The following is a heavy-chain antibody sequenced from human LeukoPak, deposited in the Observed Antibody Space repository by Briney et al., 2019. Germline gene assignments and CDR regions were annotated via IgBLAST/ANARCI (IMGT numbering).Heavy chain of an antibody. CDR1: GFTFSDYA. D-gene: IGHD4-11*01. V-gene: IGHV3-23*01. CDR3: AGPRDYSPFDY. CDR2: ISGSGDIT. Sequence: GGSLRLSCAASGFTFSDYAMTWVRQAPGKGLQWVSDISGSGDITYYADSVKGRFTISRDNSKNTLHLQMNSLRAEDTAVYYCAGPRDYSPFDYWGQGALVTVSS. J-gene: IGHJ4*02.